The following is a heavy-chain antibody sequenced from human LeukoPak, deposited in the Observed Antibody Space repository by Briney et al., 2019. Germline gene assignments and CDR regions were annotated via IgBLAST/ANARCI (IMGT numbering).Heavy chain of an antibody. D-gene: IGHD6-19*01. CDR1: GFTFSSYG. V-gene: IGHV3-33*01. CDR3: ARDNVAVAGTFDY. CDR2: IWYDGSNK. Sequence: PGGSLRLSCAASGFTFSSYGMHWVRQAPGKGLEWVAVIWYDGSNKYYADSVKGRFTISRDNSKNTLYLQMNSLRAEDTAVYYCARDNVAVAGTFDYWGPGTLVTVSS. J-gene: IGHJ4*02.